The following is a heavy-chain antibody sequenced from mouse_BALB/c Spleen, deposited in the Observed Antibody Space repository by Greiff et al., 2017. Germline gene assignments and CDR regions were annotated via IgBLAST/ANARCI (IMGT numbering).Heavy chain of an antibody. V-gene: IGHV5-9-4*01. CDR2: ISSGGSYT. CDR1: GFTFSSYA. Sequence: EVQVVESGGGLVKPGGSLKLSCAASGFTFSSYAMSWVRQTPEKRLEWVASISSGGSYTYYPDTVTGRLTIARDKAKTTLYLEMSSLRSEDTAMYYCARDREYDTTTEMDYWGQGTSVTVSS. J-gene: IGHJ4*01. D-gene: IGHD1-1*01. CDR3: ARDREYDTTTEMDY.